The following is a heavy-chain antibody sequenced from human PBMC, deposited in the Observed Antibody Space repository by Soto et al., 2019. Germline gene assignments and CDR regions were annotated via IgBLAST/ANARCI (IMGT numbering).Heavy chain of an antibody. CDR1: GYTFTSYA. Sequence: SVKVSCKAPGYTFTSYAISWVRQAHEQGLEWMGGIIPIFGTANYAQKFQGRVTITADESTSTAYMELSSLRSEDTAVYYCARDLGRYSGATHEYYYGMDVWGQGTTVIVSS. CDR2: IIPIFGTA. CDR3: ARDLGRYSGATHEYYYGMDV. D-gene: IGHD1-26*01. V-gene: IGHV1-69*13. J-gene: IGHJ6*02.